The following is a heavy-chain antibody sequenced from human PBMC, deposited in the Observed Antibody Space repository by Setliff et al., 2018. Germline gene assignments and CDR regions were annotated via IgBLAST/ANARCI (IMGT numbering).Heavy chain of an antibody. D-gene: IGHD3-3*01. Sequence: GGSLRLSCAASGFIFSNYAMHWVRQAPGKGLEWVAVTSYDGINKYYADSVKGRFTISRDNSKNTLYLQMNTLRTEDTAVYYCARDFRGGLLAATHNYNFWSGVKDVWGKGTTVTSPQ. CDR2: TSYDGINK. J-gene: IGHJ6*04. V-gene: IGHV3-30*01. CDR1: GFIFSNYA. CDR3: ARDFRGGLLAATHNYNFWSGVKDV.